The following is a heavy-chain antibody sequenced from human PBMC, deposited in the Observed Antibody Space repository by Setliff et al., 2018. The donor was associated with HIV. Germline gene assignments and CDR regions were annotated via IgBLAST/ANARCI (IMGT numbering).Heavy chain of an antibody. V-gene: IGHV4-4*07. CDR1: DDSVSTFY. CDR2: IAKTGST. J-gene: IGHJ5*02. Sequence: PSETLSLTCTVSDDSVSTFYWNWIRQPAGKGLEWIGRIAKTGSTNYNPSLKSRLTISMDTSKNQFSLKLNSVTAADTAVYYCARDFKRYNSPCRFDPWGPGTLVTVSS. D-gene: IGHD5-12*01. CDR3: ARDFKRYNSPCRFDP.